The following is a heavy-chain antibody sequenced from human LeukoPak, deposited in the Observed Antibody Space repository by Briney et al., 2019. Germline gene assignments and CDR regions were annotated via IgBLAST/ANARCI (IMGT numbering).Heavy chain of an antibody. J-gene: IGHJ5*02. CDR1: GFTFSDAW. CDR3: TREIRSSGWQNWFDP. CDR2: IKSKTDGGTI. V-gene: IGHV3-15*01. D-gene: IGHD6-19*01. Sequence: GGSLRLSCAASGFTFSDAWMNWVRQAPGKGLEWVGRIKSKTDGGTIDYAAPVKGRFTISRDDSKNTLYLQMNSLKTEDTAVYYCTREIRSSGWQNWFDPWGQGTLVTVSS.